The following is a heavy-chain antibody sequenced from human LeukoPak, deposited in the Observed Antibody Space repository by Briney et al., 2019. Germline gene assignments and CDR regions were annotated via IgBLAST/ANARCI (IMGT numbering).Heavy chain of an antibody. CDR3: ANAVSRDCSSTSCYLSDY. CDR1: GFTFGPYT. J-gene: IGHJ4*02. D-gene: IGHD2-2*01. CDR2: ISSSSDTI. Sequence: PGGSLRLSCTASGFTFGPYTMNWVRQAPGKGLEWVSHISSSSDTIYYADSVKGRFTISRDNFKNTLYLQMNSLRTEDTAVYYCANAVSRDCSSTSCYLSDYWGQGTLVTVSS. V-gene: IGHV3-48*01.